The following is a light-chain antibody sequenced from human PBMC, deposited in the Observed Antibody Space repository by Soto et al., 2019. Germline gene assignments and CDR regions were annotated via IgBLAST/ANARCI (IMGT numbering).Light chain of an antibody. CDR3: AAWDHSLSAWV. CDR1: SSNIGNDY. Sequence: QSVLTQPPPASGTPGQRVTISCSGSSSNIGNDYVYWYQHLPGTAPRLLIYTDNQRPSGVPDRFSGSKSGTSASLLISGLRSEDEADYYCAAWDHSLSAWVFGGGTQLTVL. J-gene: IGLJ7*01. V-gene: IGLV1-47*02. CDR2: TDN.